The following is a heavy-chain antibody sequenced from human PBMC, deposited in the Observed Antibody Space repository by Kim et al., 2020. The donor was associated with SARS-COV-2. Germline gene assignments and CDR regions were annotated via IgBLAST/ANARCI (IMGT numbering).Heavy chain of an antibody. CDR2: IYYSGST. Sequence: SETLSLTCTVSGGSISSGGYYWSWIRQHPGKGLEWIGYIYYSGSTYYNPSLKSRVTISVDTSKNQFSLKLSSVTAADTAVYYCARDKSYYYDSSGPYGMDVWGQGPTVTVSS. D-gene: IGHD3-22*01. J-gene: IGHJ6*02. CDR1: GGSISSGGYY. V-gene: IGHV4-31*03. CDR3: ARDKSYYYDSSGPYGMDV.